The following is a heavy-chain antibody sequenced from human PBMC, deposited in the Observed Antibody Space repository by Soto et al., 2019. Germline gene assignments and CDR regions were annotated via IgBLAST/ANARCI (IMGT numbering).Heavy chain of an antibody. Sequence: SETLSLTCAVYGGSFSGYYWSWIRQPPGKGLEWIGEINHSGSTNYNPSLKSRVTISVDTSKNQFSLKLSSVTAADTAVYYCARGFGGRTSPARNDYWGQGTLVTVSS. CDR3: ARGFGGRTSPARNDY. J-gene: IGHJ4*02. CDR1: GGSFSGYY. V-gene: IGHV4-34*01. D-gene: IGHD3-10*01. CDR2: INHSGST.